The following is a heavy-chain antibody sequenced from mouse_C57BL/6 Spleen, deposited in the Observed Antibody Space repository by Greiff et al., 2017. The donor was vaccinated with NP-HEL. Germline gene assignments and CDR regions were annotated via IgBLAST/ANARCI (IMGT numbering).Heavy chain of an antibody. Sequence: EVQLQQSGPELVKPGASVKISCKASGYTFTDYYMNWVKQSHGKSLEWIGDINPNNGGTSYNQKFKGKATLTVDKSSSTAYMELRSLTSEDSAVYYCARLTTVVAFYYYAMDYWGQGTSVTVSS. CDR2: INPNNGGT. CDR3: ARLTTVVAFYYYAMDY. J-gene: IGHJ4*01. V-gene: IGHV1-26*01. CDR1: GYTFTDYY. D-gene: IGHD1-1*01.